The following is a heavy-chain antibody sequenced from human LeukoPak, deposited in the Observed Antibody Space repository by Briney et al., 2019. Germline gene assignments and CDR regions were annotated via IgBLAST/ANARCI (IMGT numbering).Heavy chain of an antibody. CDR2: IYTSGST. Sequence: SQTLSLTCTVSGGSISSGSYYWSWIRQPAGKGLEWIGRIYTSGSTNYNPSLKSRVTISVDTSKSQFSLKLSSVTAADTAVYYCARGSEWELLGAFDIWGQGTMVTVSS. V-gene: IGHV4-61*02. CDR3: ARGSEWELLGAFDI. J-gene: IGHJ3*02. CDR1: GGSISSGSYY. D-gene: IGHD1-26*01.